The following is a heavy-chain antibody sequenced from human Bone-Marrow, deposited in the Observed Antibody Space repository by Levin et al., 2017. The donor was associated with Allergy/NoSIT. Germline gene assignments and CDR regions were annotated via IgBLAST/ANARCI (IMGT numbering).Heavy chain of an antibody. CDR1: GFNLTSNG. V-gene: IGHV3-30*03. CDR2: VSLDGNNK. Sequence: GGSLRLSCVASGFNLTSNGMHWVRQAPGKGLERVAVVSLDGNNKFYADSVRGRFTISRDTSKNTVYLQMNSLRVEDTAVYYCARDLEFGGQGTLVAVSS. J-gene: IGHJ4*02. D-gene: IGHD1-1*01. CDR3: ARDLEF.